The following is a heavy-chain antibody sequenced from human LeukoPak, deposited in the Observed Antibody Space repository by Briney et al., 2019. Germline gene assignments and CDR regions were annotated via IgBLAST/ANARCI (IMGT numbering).Heavy chain of an antibody. CDR1: GFTFSKAW. CDR3: SAGLGLWYGARYFDY. V-gene: IGHV3-15*01. J-gene: IGHJ4*02. Sequence: GGSLRLSCAASGFTFSKAWMSWVRQAPGKGLEWVGRIRSKSEGGTADYAAPVKGRFTISRDDSKNTLYLQMNSLETEDTAVYHCSAGLGLWYGARYFDYWGQGTPVTVSS. CDR2: IRSKSEGGTA. D-gene: IGHD3-10*01.